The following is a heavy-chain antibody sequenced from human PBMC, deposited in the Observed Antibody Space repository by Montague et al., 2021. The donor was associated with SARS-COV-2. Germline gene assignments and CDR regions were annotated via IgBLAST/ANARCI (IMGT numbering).Heavy chain of an antibody. V-gene: IGHV4-34*01. J-gene: IGHJ4*02. CDR1: GGAVIRCN. CDR2: IIHSGRT. Sequence: SETLSLTCAVSGGAVIRCNWGGNRQEPRSAMEWVWGIIHSGRTKYNPSLKSRVTISVDTSKNQFSLKLSSVTAADTAVYYCARGTKRVFTYDYDSSGYASDYWGQGTLVTVSS. D-gene: IGHD3-22*01. CDR3: ARGTKRVFTYDYDSSGYASDY.